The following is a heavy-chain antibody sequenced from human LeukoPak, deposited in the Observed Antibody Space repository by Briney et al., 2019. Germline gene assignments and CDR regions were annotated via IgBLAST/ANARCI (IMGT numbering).Heavy chain of an antibody. D-gene: IGHD6-13*01. CDR2: ISYDGSNK. Sequence: GRSLRLSCAASGFTFSSYGMHWVRQAPGKGLEWGAVISYDGSNKYYAHSVKGRFTISRDNSKNTLYLQMNSLRAEDTAVYYCAKDRGFGIAADAFDIWGQGTMVTVSS. V-gene: IGHV3-30*18. J-gene: IGHJ3*02. CDR1: GFTFSSYG. CDR3: AKDRGFGIAADAFDI.